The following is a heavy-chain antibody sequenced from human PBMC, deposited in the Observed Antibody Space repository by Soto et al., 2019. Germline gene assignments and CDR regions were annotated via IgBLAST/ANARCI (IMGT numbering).Heavy chain of an antibody. V-gene: IGHV3-30-3*01. D-gene: IGHD3-3*01. CDR1: GFTFSSYA. CDR2: ISYDGSNK. J-gene: IGHJ6*02. CDR3: ARGRSDGMDV. Sequence: GGSLRLSCAASGFTFSSYAMHWVRQAPGKGLEWVAIISYDGSNKYYADSVEGRFTISRDNSKNTVFLQMNSLRTEDTAVYYCARGRSDGMDVWGQGTTVTVSS.